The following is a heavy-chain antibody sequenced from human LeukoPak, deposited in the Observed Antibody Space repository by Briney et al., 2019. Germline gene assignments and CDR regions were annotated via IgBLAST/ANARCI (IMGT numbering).Heavy chain of an antibody. CDR2: INHSGST. CDR3: ARGSSVSGGDY. J-gene: IGHJ4*02. D-gene: IGHD2-15*01. CDR1: GGSFSGYY. Sequence: SETLSLTCAVYGGSFSGYYWSWIRQPPGKGLEWIGEINHSGSTNYNPSLKSRVTISVDTSKNQFSLKLSSVTAADTAVYYCARGSSVSGGDYWGQGTLVTVSS. V-gene: IGHV4-34*01.